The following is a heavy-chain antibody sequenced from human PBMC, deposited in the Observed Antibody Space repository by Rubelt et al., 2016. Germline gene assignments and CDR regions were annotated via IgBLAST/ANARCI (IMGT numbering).Heavy chain of an antibody. D-gene: IGHD1-26*01. CDR2: VNGDGGST. J-gene: IGHJ4*02. V-gene: IGHV3-74*02. Sequence: EVQLVESGGGLVEPGGSLRLSCAASGFTFDTYWMNWVRQAPGKGLVWVSRVNGDGGSTTYADSVKGRFTISRDNAKNTLYLQMNSLRVEETAVYECARTEVGGFFDYWGQGTLVTVSS. CDR1: GFTFDTYW. CDR3: ARTEVGGFFDY.